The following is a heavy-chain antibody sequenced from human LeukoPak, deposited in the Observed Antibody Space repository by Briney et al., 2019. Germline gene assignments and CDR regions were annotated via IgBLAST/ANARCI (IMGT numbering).Heavy chain of an antibody. CDR1: GYSFTSGHY. CDR3: ARETRESRYFDL. J-gene: IGHJ2*01. CDR2: IYHTGSA. V-gene: IGHV4-38-2*02. Sequence: SETLSLTCSVSGYSFTSGHYWGWIRQPPGKGLEWIANIYHTGSAHYNPSLKSRVTISVDTSKNQFSLKLSSVTAADTAVYYCARETRESRYFDLWGRGTPVTVSS. D-gene: IGHD4-23*01.